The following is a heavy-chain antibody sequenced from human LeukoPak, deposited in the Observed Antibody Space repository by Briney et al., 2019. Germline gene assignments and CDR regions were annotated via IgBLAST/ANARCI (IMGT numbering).Heavy chain of an antibody. CDR1: GVSISNYY. CDR3: ARHWSGSGDYYPFDY. CDR2: IYYSGST. D-gene: IGHD3-10*01. V-gene: IGHV4-59*08. Sequence: TSETLSLTCTVSGVSISNYYWSWTRQPPGKGLEWIGYIYYSGSTNYNPSLGSRVTISVDTSKNQVSLKLSSVTAADTAVYYCARHWSGSGDYYPFDYWGQGTLVTVSS. J-gene: IGHJ4*02.